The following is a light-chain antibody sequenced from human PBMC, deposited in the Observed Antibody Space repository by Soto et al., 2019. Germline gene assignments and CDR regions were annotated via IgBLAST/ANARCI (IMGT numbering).Light chain of an antibody. Sequence: QSVLTQPPSASGTPGQRVTISCSGSSSNIGRNTVNWYQHLPGTAPNLLIYSNNQRPSGVPDRFSGSKSGTSASLAITGLQAEDEADYYCQSYDSSLSGSGYVFGTGTKVTVL. CDR3: QSYDSSLSGSGYV. CDR1: SSNIGRNT. J-gene: IGLJ1*01. CDR2: SNN. V-gene: IGLV1-44*01.